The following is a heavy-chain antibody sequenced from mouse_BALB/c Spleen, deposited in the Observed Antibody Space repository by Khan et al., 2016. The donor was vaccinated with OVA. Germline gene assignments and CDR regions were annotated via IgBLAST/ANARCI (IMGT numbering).Heavy chain of an antibody. V-gene: IGHV1-4*01. Sequence: QVQLKQSGAELARPGASVKMSCKASGYTFTSYTIHWVKQRPGQGLEWIGYIHPSTIYTNYNQKFRDKATLTADKSSRTAYIQLSSLTSEDSAGYYCSRVGPYQGNYGAWVADWGQGTLGTVAA. CDR3: SRVGPYQGNYGAWVAD. D-gene: IGHD2-10*01. CDR2: IHPSTIYT. CDR1: GYTFTSYT. J-gene: IGHJ3*01.